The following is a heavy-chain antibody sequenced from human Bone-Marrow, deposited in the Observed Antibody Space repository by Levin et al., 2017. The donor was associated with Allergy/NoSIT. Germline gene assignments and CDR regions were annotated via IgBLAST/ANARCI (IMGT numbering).Heavy chain of an antibody. Sequence: PSQTLSLTCAVSGGSISSGGYSWSWIRQPPGKGLEWIGYIYHSGSTYYNPSLKSRVTISVDRSKNQFSLKLSSVTAADTAVYYGARAATLWFGELLEHDAFDIWGQGTMVTVSS. CDR2: IYHSGST. J-gene: IGHJ3*02. CDR3: ARAATLWFGELLEHDAFDI. V-gene: IGHV4-30-2*01. D-gene: IGHD3-10*01. CDR1: GGSISSGGYS.